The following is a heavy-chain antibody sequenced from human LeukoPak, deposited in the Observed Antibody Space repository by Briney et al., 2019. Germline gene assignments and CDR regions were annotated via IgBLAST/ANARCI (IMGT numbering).Heavy chain of an antibody. D-gene: IGHD6-19*01. V-gene: IGHV4-38-2*01. Sequence: PSETLSLTCAVSGYSISSCYYWVWIRQPPGKGLEWTGTIYHGGSTYYNPSLKSRVTISVDTSKNQFSLKLSSVTAADTAVYYCARSIAVVGTFYFDYWGQGTLVTVSS. CDR3: ARSIAVVGTFYFDY. CDR2: IYHGGST. CDR1: GYSISSCYY. J-gene: IGHJ4*02.